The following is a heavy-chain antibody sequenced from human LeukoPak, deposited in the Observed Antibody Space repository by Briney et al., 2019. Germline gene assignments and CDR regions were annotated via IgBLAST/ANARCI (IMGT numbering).Heavy chain of an antibody. CDR3: ARVPVYCSSTSCDEGGHFDY. Sequence: ASVKVSCKASGYTFTSYDINWVRQATGQGLEWMGWMNPNSGNTGYAQKFQGRVTITRNTSISTAYMELSSLRSEDTAVYYCARVPVYCSSTSCDEGGHFDYWGQGTLVTVSS. D-gene: IGHD2-2*01. CDR1: GYTFTSYD. CDR2: MNPNSGNT. J-gene: IGHJ4*02. V-gene: IGHV1-8*03.